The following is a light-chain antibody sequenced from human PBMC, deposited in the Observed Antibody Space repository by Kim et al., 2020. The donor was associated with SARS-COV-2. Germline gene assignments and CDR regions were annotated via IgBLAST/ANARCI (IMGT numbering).Light chain of an antibody. CDR1: QSILYRSNNKKA. CDR2: WAS. J-gene: IGKJ4*01. Sequence: ATINGRSTQSILYRSNNKKALAWYQQKPGQPPKLLIYWASTRESGVPDRFSGSGSGTDFTLTISSLQAEDVAVYHCQQYWTTPLTFGGGTKVDIK. V-gene: IGKV4-1*01. CDR3: QQYWTTPLT.